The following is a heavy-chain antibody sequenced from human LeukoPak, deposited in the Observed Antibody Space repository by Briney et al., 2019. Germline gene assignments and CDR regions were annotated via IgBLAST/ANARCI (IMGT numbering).Heavy chain of an antibody. V-gene: IGHV3-30*14. J-gene: IGHJ4*02. D-gene: IGHD2-15*01. CDR3: ARGSYCSGGSCYSPDFDY. CDR2: ISYDGSNK. Sequence: GRSLRLFCAASGFTFSSYAMHWVRQAPGKGLEWVAVISYDGSNKYYADSVKGRFTISRDNSKNTLYLQMNSLRAEDTAVYYCARGSYCSGGSCYSPDFDYWGQGTLVTVSS. CDR1: GFTFSSYA.